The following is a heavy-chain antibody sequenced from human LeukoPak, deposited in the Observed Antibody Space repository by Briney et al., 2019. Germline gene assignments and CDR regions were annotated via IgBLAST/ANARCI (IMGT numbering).Heavy chain of an antibody. D-gene: IGHD3-16*01. Sequence: GGSLRLSCAAFGFTFSNYGVSWVRQAPGKGLEWVSGISGGGVTTYYADSVKGRFTISRDNSKNTLYLQMNSLRADDTAIYYCARNQQLGGHSYYYYGMDVWGQGTTATVSS. CDR1: GFTFSNYG. V-gene: IGHV3-23*01. CDR3: ARNQQLGGHSYYYYGMDV. J-gene: IGHJ6*02. CDR2: ISGGGVTT.